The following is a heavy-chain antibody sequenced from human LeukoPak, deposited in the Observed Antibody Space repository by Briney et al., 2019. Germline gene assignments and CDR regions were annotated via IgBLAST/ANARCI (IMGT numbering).Heavy chain of an antibody. D-gene: IGHD3-3*01. Sequence: GGSLRLSCAASGFTVSSTYMTWVRQAPGKGLEWVSLIYGGGSTYYADSVKGRFTISRDNSNNTLYLQMNNLRADDTAVYYCSRGGNSNSIFFDWGQGTLVTVSS. CDR3: SRGGNSNSIFFD. CDR2: IYGGGST. V-gene: IGHV3-53*01. J-gene: IGHJ4*02. CDR1: GFTVSSTY.